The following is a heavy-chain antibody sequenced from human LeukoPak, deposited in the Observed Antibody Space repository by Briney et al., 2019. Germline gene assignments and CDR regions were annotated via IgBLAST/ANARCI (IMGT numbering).Heavy chain of an antibody. V-gene: IGHV3-15*01. J-gene: IGHJ4*02. Sequence: GGSLRLSCAASGFTFSNAWMSWVRQAPGKGLEWVGRIKSKTDGGTTDYAAPVKGRFTISRDDSKNTLYLQMNSLKTEDTAVYYCTTYSKAAYYDFWSGRYYFDYWGQGTLVTVSS. CDR1: GFTFSNAW. D-gene: IGHD3-3*01. CDR3: TTYSKAAYYDFWSGRYYFDY. CDR2: IKSKTDGGTT.